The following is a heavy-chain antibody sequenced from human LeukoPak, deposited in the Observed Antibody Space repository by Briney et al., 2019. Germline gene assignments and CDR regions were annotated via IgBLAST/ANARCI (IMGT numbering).Heavy chain of an antibody. J-gene: IGHJ4*02. V-gene: IGHV1-18*01. CDR3: ARGYYDGSGYYVY. D-gene: IGHD3-22*01. CDR2: ISANNGNT. CDR1: GYTFTSYG. Sequence: GASVKVSCKASGYTFTSYGIRWVRQAPGQGLEWMGWISANNGNTNYAEKLQGRVTMTTDTSTRTVYMELRSLGSGDTAVYYCARGYYDGSGYYVYWGQGTLVSVSS.